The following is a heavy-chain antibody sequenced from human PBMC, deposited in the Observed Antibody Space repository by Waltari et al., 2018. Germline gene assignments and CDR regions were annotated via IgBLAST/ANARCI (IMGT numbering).Heavy chain of an antibody. V-gene: IGHV3-7*01. D-gene: IGHD3-16*01. J-gene: IGHJ6*02. CDR3: VRDDDGGMGAV. Sequence: EVQLVESGGGLVQPGGSLRLSCAASGFTFSRFWMSWVRQAPGKGLGWVANRDQDGTVTNDVDSVKGRFTTSRDNARNSLYRQMNSLRVDDTAVYYCVRDDDGGMGAVWGQGTTVTVSS. CDR2: RDQDGTVT. CDR1: GFTFSRFW.